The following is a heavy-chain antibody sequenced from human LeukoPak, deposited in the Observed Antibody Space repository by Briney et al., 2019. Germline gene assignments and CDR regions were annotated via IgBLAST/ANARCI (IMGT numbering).Heavy chain of an antibody. CDR2: FYISGST. J-gene: IGHJ3*01. V-gene: IGHV4-61*02. CDR3: AREDAHDAFDV. CDR1: SDSFSNGNYF. Sequence: SETLSLTCTVSSDSFSNGNYFWAWIRQPAGKVLEWIERFYISGSTNYKPSLKSRVTMSVDTSKKQFSLKLSSVTAADTAVYYCAREDAHDAFDVWGQGALVTVSS.